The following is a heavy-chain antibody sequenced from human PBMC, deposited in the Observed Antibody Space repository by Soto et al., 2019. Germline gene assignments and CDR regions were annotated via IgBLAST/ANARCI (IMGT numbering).Heavy chain of an antibody. Sequence: SETLSLTCTVSGGSISSYYWSWIRQPPGKGLEWIGYIYYSGSTNYNPSLKSRVTISVDTSKNQFSLKLSSVTAADMAVYYCARDDSDYGINNWFDPWGQGTLVTVS. CDR3: ARDDSDYGINNWFDP. CDR1: GGSISSYY. J-gene: IGHJ5*02. V-gene: IGHV4-59*01. CDR2: IYYSGST. D-gene: IGHD4-17*01.